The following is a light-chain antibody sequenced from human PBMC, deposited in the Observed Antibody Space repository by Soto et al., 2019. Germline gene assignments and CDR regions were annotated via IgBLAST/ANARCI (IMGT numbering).Light chain of an antibody. J-gene: IGKJ5*01. V-gene: IGKV3-11*01. CDR2: DAS. Sequence: IVLTQSPATLSFSPCEIATLSCRASHSVSSCLSWYQQKPGQAPRLLIYDASNRATGIPARFSGSGSGTDFTLTISSLEPEDFAVYYCQQRSNYITFGQGTRL. CDR1: HSVSSC. CDR3: QQRSNYIT.